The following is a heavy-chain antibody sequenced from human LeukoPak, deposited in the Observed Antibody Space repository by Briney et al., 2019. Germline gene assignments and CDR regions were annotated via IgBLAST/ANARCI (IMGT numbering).Heavy chain of an antibody. J-gene: IGHJ3*02. CDR3: AKDIFQYYYDSSGYYSDAFDI. D-gene: IGHD3-22*01. CDR2: ISWNSGSI. Sequence: GGSLRLSCAASGFTFDDYAMDWVRQAPGKGLEWVSCISWNSGSIGYADSVKGRFTISRDNAKNSLYLQMNSLRAEDTALYYCAKDIFQYYYDSSGYYSDAFDIWGQGTMVTVSS. CDR1: GFTFDDYA. V-gene: IGHV3-9*01.